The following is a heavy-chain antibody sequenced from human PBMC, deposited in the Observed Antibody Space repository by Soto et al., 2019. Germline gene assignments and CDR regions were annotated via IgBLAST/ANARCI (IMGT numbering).Heavy chain of an antibody. J-gene: IGHJ5*02. CDR3: AXLWFGELLGGPLNWFDP. CDR2: IYYSGST. D-gene: IGHD3-10*01. Sequence: SETLSLTCTVSGGSISSGDYYWSWIRQPPGKGLEWIGYIYYSGSTYYNPSLKSRVTISVDTSKNQFSLKLSSVTAADTAVYYCAXLWFGELLGGPLNWFDPWGQGTLVTVSS. V-gene: IGHV4-30-4*01. CDR1: GGSISSGDYY.